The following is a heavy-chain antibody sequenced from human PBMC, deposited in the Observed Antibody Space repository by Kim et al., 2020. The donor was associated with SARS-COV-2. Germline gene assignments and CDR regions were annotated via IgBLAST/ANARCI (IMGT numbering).Heavy chain of an antibody. CDR1: GGSISSYY. Sequence: SETLSLTCTVSGGSISSYYWSWIRQPAGKGLEWIGRIYTSGSTNYNPSLKSRVTMSVDTSKNQFSLKLSSVTAADTAVYYCARAAHSSGLYYFDYWGQGTLVTVSS. CDR2: IYTSGST. V-gene: IGHV4-4*07. J-gene: IGHJ4*02. CDR3: ARAAHSSGLYYFDY. D-gene: IGHD3-22*01.